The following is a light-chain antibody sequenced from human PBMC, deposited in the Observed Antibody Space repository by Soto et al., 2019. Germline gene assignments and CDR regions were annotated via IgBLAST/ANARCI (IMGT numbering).Light chain of an antibody. Sequence: EVVLTQSPATLSVSPGERATLSCRASQTVSRSLAWYQQKPGQAPRLLIYGAPTRATGIPGRFSGSGSGTDFTLTISSLQSEDFAVYYCQQYIDWPPYTFGQGTKVDIK. V-gene: IGKV3-15*01. CDR3: QQYIDWPPYT. CDR2: GAP. CDR1: QTVSRS. J-gene: IGKJ2*01.